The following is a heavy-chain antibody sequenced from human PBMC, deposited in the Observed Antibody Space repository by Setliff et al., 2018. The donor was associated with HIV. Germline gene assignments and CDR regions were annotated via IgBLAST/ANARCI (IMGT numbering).Heavy chain of an antibody. CDR2: VHQDGSPT. Sequence: GGSLRLSCAASGLRFSSYEMHWVRQAPGKGLEWVAFVHQDGSPTKYGESVKGRFTVSRDNSKSTVSLQMNSLRREDTAIYYCAIFYVRGAYDGIDVWGQGTLVTVSS. D-gene: IGHD3-10*02. CDR3: AIFYVRGAYDGIDV. CDR1: GLRFSSYE. J-gene: IGHJ6*02. V-gene: IGHV3-30*02.